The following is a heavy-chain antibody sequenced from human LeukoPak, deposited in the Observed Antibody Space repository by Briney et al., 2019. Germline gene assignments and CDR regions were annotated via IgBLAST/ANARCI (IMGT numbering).Heavy chain of an antibody. CDR2: INQDGSER. CDR3: ARDKIRGASTNDY. Sequence: GGSLRLSCAASGFSFTNYWMSWVRQASGMGLEWVAIINQDGSERYYVDSVKGRFTVSRDSAKNSLYLQMNSLRVEDTAVYYCARDKIRGASTNDYWGQGTLVTVSS. J-gene: IGHJ4*02. V-gene: IGHV3-7*01. CDR1: GFSFTNYW.